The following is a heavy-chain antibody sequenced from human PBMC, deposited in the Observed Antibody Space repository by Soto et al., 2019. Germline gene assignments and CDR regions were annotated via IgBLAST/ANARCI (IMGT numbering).Heavy chain of an antibody. CDR1: GFTFSSYL. J-gene: IGHJ5*02. V-gene: IGHV3-74*01. Sequence: PGGSLRLSCAASGFTFSSYLMHWVRQAPGKGLVWVSRINSDGSSTSYADSVKGRFTISRDNAKNTLYLQMNSLRAGDTAVYYCARDRLRYFDWLPRGDWFDPWGQGTLVTVSS. CDR2: INSDGSST. D-gene: IGHD3-9*01. CDR3: ARDRLRYFDWLPRGDWFDP.